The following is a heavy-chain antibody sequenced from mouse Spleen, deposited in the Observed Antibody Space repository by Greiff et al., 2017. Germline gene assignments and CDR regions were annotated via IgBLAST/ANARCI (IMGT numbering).Heavy chain of an antibody. Sequence: EVTLMESEGGLVQPGSSMKLSCTASGFTFSDYYMAWVSQVPEKGLEWVANINYDGSSTYYLDSLKSRFILSRDNAKNILYLQMSSLKAEDTATYYCARPNWDGVDYWGQGTTLTVSS. D-gene: IGHD4-1*01. J-gene: IGHJ2*01. CDR2: INYDGSST. CDR1: GFTFSDYY. CDR3: ARPNWDGVDY. V-gene: IGHV5-16*01.